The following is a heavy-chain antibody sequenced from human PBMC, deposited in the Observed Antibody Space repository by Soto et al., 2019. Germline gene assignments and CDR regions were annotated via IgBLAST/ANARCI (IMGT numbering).Heavy chain of an antibody. CDR1: GGSISSGGYY. V-gene: IGHV4-61*08. CDR3: ARRYCSGGSCYSGFDY. J-gene: IGHJ4*02. D-gene: IGHD2-15*01. CDR2: INHSGST. Sequence: SETLSLTCTVSGGSISSGGYYWSWIRQHPGKGLEWIGEINHSGSTNYNPSLKSRVAISVDTPKNQFSLKLSSVTAADTAVYYCARRYCSGGSCYSGFDYWGQGTLVTVSS.